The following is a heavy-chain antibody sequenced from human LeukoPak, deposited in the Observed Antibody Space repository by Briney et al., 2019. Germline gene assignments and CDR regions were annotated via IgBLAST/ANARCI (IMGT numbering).Heavy chain of an antibody. D-gene: IGHD6-19*01. CDR1: GVTVTSNY. CDR2: LYSGGTT. Sequence: PGGSLRLSCAASGVTVTSNYMSWVRQAPGKGLEWVSILYSGGTTYYADSVKGRFTISRDISKNTLYLQMNSLRAEDTAVYYCARDQPGIAVAGPLDYWGQGTLVTVSS. J-gene: IGHJ4*02. V-gene: IGHV3-53*01. CDR3: ARDQPGIAVAGPLDY.